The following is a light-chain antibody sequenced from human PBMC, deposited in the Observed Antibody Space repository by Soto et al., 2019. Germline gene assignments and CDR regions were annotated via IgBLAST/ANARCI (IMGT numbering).Light chain of an antibody. Sequence: QSVLTQPPSVSAAPGQKVTISCSGSSSNIGNNYVSWYQQLPGTAPKLLIYDNNKRPSGIPDRFSGSKSGTSATLGITGLQTGEEADYYCGTWDSSLGAVVFGGGTKLT. J-gene: IGLJ2*01. V-gene: IGLV1-51*01. CDR1: SSNIGNNY. CDR3: GTWDSSLGAVV. CDR2: DNN.